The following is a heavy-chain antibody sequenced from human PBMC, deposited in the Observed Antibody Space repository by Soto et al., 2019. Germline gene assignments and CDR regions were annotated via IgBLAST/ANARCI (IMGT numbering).Heavy chain of an antibody. Sequence: SETLSLTCAVSGGSISSSNWWSWVRQPPGKGLEWIGEIYHSGSTNYNPSLKSRVTISVDKSKNQFSLKLSSVTAADTAVYYCAKGPRIQYNWNYVAEGYYFDYWGQGTLVTVSS. J-gene: IGHJ4*02. CDR1: GGSISSSNW. CDR2: IYHSGST. D-gene: IGHD1-7*01. V-gene: IGHV4-4*02. CDR3: AKGPRIQYNWNYVAEGYYFDY.